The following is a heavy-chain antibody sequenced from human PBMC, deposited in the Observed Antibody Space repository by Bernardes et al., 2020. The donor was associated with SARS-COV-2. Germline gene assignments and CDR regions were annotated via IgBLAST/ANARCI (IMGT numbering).Heavy chain of an antibody. CDR3: ARGHRGYSLDY. CDR2: IYYSGST. D-gene: IGHD5-12*01. J-gene: IGHJ4*02. CDR1: GGSISNHY. Sequence: LSITCTVSGGSISNHYWTWIRQPPGNGLEWIGYIYYSGSTNYNPSLKSRVTISVDTSKNQFSLNLSSVTAADTAVYYCARGHRGYSLDYWGQGTLVTVSS. V-gene: IGHV4-59*11.